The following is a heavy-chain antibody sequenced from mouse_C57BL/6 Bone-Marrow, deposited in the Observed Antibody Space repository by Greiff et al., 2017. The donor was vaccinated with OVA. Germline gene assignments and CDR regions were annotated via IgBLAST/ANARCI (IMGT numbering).Heavy chain of an antibody. CDR3: ARKYYYGSSLFDY. CDR2: ISYDGSN. V-gene: IGHV3-6*01. J-gene: IGHJ2*01. CDR1: GYSITSGYY. D-gene: IGHD1-1*01. Sequence: DVQLQESGPGLVKPSQSLSLTCSVTGYSITSGYYWNWIRQFPGNKLEWMGYISYDGSNNYNPSLKNRISITRDTSKNQFFLKLNSVTTEDTATYYCARKYYYGSSLFDYWGQGTTLTVSS.